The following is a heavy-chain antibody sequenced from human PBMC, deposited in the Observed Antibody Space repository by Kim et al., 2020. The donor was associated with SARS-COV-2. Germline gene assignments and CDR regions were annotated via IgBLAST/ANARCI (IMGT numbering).Heavy chain of an antibody. Sequence: GGSLRLSCAASGFTFSDYYMSWIRQAPGKGLEWVSYISSSRSYTNYADSVKGRFTISRDNAKNSLYLQMNSLRAEDTAVYYCARARVRGVPYYFDYWGQGTLVTVSS. CDR2: ISSSRSYT. J-gene: IGHJ4*02. D-gene: IGHD3-10*01. CDR3: ARARVRGVPYYFDY. V-gene: IGHV3-11*05. CDR1: GFTFSDYY.